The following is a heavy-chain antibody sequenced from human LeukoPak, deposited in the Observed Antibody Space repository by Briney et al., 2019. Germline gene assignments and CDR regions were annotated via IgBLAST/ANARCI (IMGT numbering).Heavy chain of an antibody. CDR2: IYYSGST. D-gene: IGHD6-6*01. CDR3: ARERYSSSSHDAFDI. V-gene: IGHV4-31*03. J-gene: IGHJ3*02. CDR1: GGSIGSGYY. Sequence: PSETLSLTCSVSGGSIGSGYYWSWIRQHPGKGLEWIGYIYYSGSTYYNPSLKSRATISVDTSKNQFSLKLSSVTAADTAVYYCARERYSSSSHDAFDIWGQGTMVTVSS.